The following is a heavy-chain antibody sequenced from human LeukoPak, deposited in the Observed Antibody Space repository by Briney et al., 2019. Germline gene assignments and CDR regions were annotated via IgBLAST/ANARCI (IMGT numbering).Heavy chain of an antibody. D-gene: IGHD6-13*01. J-gene: IGHJ4*02. CDR2: IYSGGST. Sequence: GGSLRLSCAASGFTFSDYAMTWVRQAPGKGLELVSVIYSGGSTYYADSVKGRFTISRDNSKNTLYLQMHSLRAEDTAVYYSARAMAAGVESLDYWGQGTLVTVSS. CDR1: GFTFSDYA. CDR3: ARAMAAGVESLDY. V-gene: IGHV3-53*01.